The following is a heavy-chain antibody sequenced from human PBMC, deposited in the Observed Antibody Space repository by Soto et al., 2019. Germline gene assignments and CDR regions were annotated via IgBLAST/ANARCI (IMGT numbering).Heavy chain of an antibody. CDR2: ISGSGGST. J-gene: IGHJ5*01. CDR1: GFTFSAYA. V-gene: IGHV3-23*01. D-gene: IGHD3-3*01. Sequence: PGGSLRLSCAASGFTFSAYAMSWVRQAPGKGLEWVSGISGSGGSTYDADSVKGRFTISRDNSKSTLYLQMNNLRAEDTAVYYCAHGLPETIFGVLIRFDCWGQGALVTVSS. CDR3: AHGLPETIFGVLIRFDC.